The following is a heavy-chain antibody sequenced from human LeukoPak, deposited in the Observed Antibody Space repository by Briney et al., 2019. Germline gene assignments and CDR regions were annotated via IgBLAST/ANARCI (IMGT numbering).Heavy chain of an antibody. CDR1: GGSISSGSYY. J-gene: IGHJ3*02. CDR3: ARGAYDFWSGDASGAFDI. V-gene: IGHV4-61*02. Sequence: PSQTLSLAXTVSGGSISSGSYYWRWIRQPAGKGLDWIGRIYTSGSTNYNPSLKSRVTISVVTSKNQFSLKLSSVTAADTAVYYCARGAYDFWSGDASGAFDIWGQGTMVTVSS. CDR2: IYTSGST. D-gene: IGHD3-3*01.